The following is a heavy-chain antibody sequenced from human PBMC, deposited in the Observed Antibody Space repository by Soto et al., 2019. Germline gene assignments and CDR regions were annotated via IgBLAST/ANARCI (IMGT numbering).Heavy chain of an antibody. V-gene: IGHV3-23*01. D-gene: IGHD2-21*01. Sequence: GGSLRLSCVASGFTFSNYAMSWVRQAPGKGLECVSSISYSGDARYYADSVKGRFTISRDNSKNTMYVQMNSLRAEATAVYYCATDIRGEASWGQGTLVTVSS. CDR1: GFTFSNYA. CDR3: ATDIRGEAS. J-gene: IGHJ5*02. CDR2: ISYSGDAR.